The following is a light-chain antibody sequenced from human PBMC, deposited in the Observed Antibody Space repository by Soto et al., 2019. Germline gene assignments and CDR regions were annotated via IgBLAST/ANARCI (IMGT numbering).Light chain of an antibody. J-gene: IGKJ5*01. V-gene: IGKV1-39*01. CDR1: QSISRH. CDR3: QKTYSTPQP. CDR2: IAS. Sequence: DIQVTPSPSSLSASVGYRAPITCRASQSISRHLNWYQQKPGKDPKLLINIASSLQSGVPSRFSGSGSGTDFTLTISNVQPEDFATYYCQKTYSTPQPFGQGTRLEIK.